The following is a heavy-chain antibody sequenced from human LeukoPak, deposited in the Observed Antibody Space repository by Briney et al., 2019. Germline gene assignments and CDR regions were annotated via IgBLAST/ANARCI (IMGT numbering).Heavy chain of an antibody. CDR2: ISGSGGST. Sequence: PGGSLRLSCAASGFTSSSYAMSWVRQAPGKGLEWVSAISGSGGSTYYADSVKGRFTISRGNSKNTLYLQMNSLRAEDTAVYYCAIFSSSSGWFDPWGQGTLVTVSS. D-gene: IGHD6-6*01. V-gene: IGHV3-23*01. J-gene: IGHJ5*02. CDR1: GFTSSSYA. CDR3: AIFSSSSGWFDP.